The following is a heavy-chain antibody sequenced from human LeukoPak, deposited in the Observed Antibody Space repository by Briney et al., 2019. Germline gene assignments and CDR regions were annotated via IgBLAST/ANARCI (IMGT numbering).Heavy chain of an antibody. Sequence: GGSLRLSCAASGFTFTDHYMDWVRQAAGKGLEWVGRSRNRTKNYSTDYAAFVKGRFTISRDESQKSLYLHMNSLQTEDTAVYYCVPLDLVGPAATDWGQGSLVTVSS. D-gene: IGHD2-2*01. CDR1: GFTFTDHY. V-gene: IGHV3-72*01. CDR3: VPLDLVGPAATD. J-gene: IGHJ4*02. CDR2: SRNRTKNYST.